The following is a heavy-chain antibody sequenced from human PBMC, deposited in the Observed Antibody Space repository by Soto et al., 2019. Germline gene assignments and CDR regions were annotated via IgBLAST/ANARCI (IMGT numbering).Heavy chain of an antibody. Sequence: QITLKESGPTLVKPTQTLTLTCTFSGFSLSTSGLGVGWLRQPPGRALEWLTLIYWNDDFHYSPSLKSRLPITKDTSKKQVVLTMTNMDPVDTATYYCARISVAGTVGYFDYWGQGTLVTVSS. V-gene: IGHV2-5*01. CDR2: IYWNDDF. J-gene: IGHJ4*02. CDR3: ARISVAGTVGYFDY. CDR1: GFSLSTSGLG. D-gene: IGHD6-19*01.